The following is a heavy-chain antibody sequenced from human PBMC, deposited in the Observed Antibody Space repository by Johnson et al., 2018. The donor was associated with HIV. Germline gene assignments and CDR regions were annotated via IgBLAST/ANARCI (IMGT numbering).Heavy chain of an antibody. CDR1: GFTFSSYA. V-gene: IGHV3-23*04. D-gene: IGHD6-19*01. J-gene: IGHJ3*02. CDR2: ISGSTGRT. CDR3: AKRGSGWPSDAFDI. Sequence: VQLVESGGGLVQPGGSLRLSCAASGFTFSSYAMHWVRQAPGKGLEWVSLISGSTGRTNYADSVKGRFTISRDNSKNTLYLQMNSLRAEDTAVYYCAKRGSGWPSDAFDIWGQGTMVTVYS.